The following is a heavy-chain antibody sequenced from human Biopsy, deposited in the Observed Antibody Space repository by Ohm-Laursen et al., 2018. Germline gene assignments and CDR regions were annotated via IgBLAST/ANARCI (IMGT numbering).Heavy chain of an antibody. V-gene: IGHV3-33*01. CDR1: GFTFGSYG. J-gene: IGHJ6*02. D-gene: IGHD6-6*01. CDR3: ARDSRRTAREGGMDV. Sequence: SLRLSCAASGFTFGSYGMHWVRQAPGKGLEWVAFIWYDGFNRYYADSVKGRFTISRDNSKNTLDLQMNSLRAEDSAVYYCARDSRRTAREGGMDVWGQGTTVTVSS. CDR2: IWYDGFNR.